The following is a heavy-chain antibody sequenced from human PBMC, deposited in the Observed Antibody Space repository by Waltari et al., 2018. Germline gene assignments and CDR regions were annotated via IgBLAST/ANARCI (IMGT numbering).Heavy chain of an antibody. Sequence: QLQLQESGPGLVKPSETPSLTCSVSGVSITSDRHYWGWIRQPPGQGLEWIATLSYSGATYSSPSLKSRVTISRDTSTNQLSLQLGSVTAADTAVYYCATYIGASLGTAAFDVWGQGTMVTVSS. V-gene: IGHV4-39*05. CDR3: ATYIGASLGTAAFDV. CDR2: LSYSGAT. J-gene: IGHJ3*01. D-gene: IGHD5-12*01. CDR1: GVSITSDRHY.